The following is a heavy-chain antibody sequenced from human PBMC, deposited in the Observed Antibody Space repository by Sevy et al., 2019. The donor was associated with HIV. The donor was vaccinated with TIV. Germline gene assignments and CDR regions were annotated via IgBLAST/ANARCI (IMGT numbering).Heavy chain of an antibody. CDR1: GGSISGYY. Sequence: SETLSLTCTVSGGSISGYYRSWIRQSPGKGLEWIGYIYNVGDTRYNPSLKSRVTISMVTSKNQFSLHLNSVTAADTAVYYCARRVPALASNWFDPWGQGTLVTVSS. V-gene: IGHV4-59*01. J-gene: IGHJ5*02. CDR3: ARRVPALASNWFDP. CDR2: IYNVGDT.